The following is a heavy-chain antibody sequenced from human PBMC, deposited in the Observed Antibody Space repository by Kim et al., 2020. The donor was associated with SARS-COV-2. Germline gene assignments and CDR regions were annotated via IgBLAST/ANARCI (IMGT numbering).Heavy chain of an antibody. D-gene: IGHD6-13*01. CDR3: ARAGIAAAGTRYSSGWYFDY. J-gene: IGHJ4*02. V-gene: IGHV4-59*01. CDR1: GGSISSYY. CDR2: IYYSGST. Sequence: SETLSLTCTVSGGSISSYYCSWIRQPPGKGLEWIGYIYYSGSTNYNPSLKSRVTISVDTSKNQFSLKLSSVTAADTAVYYCARAGIAAAGTRYSSGWYFDYWGQGTLVTVSS.